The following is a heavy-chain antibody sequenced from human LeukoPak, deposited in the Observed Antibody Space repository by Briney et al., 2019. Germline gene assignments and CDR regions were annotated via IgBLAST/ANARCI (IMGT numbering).Heavy chain of an antibody. J-gene: IGHJ4*02. Sequence: ASVTVSFKTSGYTFIVHYMHWVRQAPGHGLEWMGWFSPKTGGSHFAQKFRGRVAMTTDTSISTAYLELSSLRSDDTAVYYCVRDSGGSYYYPSDYWGQGTLVTVSS. D-gene: IGHD1-26*01. CDR1: GYTFIVHY. CDR2: FSPKTGGS. V-gene: IGHV1-2*02. CDR3: VRDSGGSYYYPSDY.